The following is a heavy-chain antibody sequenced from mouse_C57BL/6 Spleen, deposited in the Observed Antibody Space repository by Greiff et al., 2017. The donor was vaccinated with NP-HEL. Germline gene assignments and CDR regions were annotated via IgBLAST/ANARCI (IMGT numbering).Heavy chain of an antibody. Sequence: EVHLVESGPELVKPGASVKISCKASGYSFTGYYMNWVKQSPEKSLEWIGEINPSTGGTTYNQKFKAKATLTVDKSSSTAYMQLKSLTSEDSAVYYCARSEAYYGGFAYWGQGTLVTVSA. CDR1: GYSFTGYY. V-gene: IGHV1-42*01. CDR3: ARSEAYYGGFAY. J-gene: IGHJ3*01. CDR2: INPSTGGT. D-gene: IGHD2-10*01.